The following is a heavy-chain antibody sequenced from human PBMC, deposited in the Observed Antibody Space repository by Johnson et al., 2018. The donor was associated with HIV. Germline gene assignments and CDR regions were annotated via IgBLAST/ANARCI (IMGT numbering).Heavy chain of an antibody. J-gene: IGHJ3*02. CDR3: ATHVTDYGDTFSDDAFDM. Sequence: QVQLVESGGGVVQPGRSLRLSCAASGFTFSSYAMHWVRQAPGKGLEWVAVISYDGSNKYYEDSVKGRFTISRDNSRNTLYLQINSLRTEDTAVYYCATHVTDYGDTFSDDAFDMWGQGTMVTVSA. CDR2: ISYDGSNK. CDR1: GFTFSSYA. V-gene: IGHV3-30-3*01. D-gene: IGHD4-17*01.